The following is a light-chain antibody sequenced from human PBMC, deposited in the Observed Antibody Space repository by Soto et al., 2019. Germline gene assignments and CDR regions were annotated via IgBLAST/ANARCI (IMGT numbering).Light chain of an antibody. J-gene: IGLJ2*01. CDR1: SSDVGGYNY. CDR3: SSYTSSPHVV. V-gene: IGLV2-14*01. Sequence: QSALTQPASVSGSPGQSITISCTGTSSDVGGYNYVSWYQQHPGKAPKLIIYDVSNRPSGVSNRFSGSKSGNTASLTISGLQAEDEADYYCSSYTSSPHVVFGGGTKLTVL. CDR2: DVS.